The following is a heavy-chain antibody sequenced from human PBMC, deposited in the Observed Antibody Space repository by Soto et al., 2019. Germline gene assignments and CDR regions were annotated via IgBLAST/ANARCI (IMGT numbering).Heavy chain of an antibody. CDR2: IYYSGST. D-gene: IGHD2-15*01. J-gene: IGHJ6*02. V-gene: IGHV4-59*01. CDR3: ARDWRYCSGGSCYYYYGMDV. CDR1: GGSISSYY. Sequence: QVQLQESGPGLVKPSETLSLTCTVSGGSISSYYWSWIRQPPGKGLEWIGYIYYSGSTNYNPSLMSRVTISVDTSKNQFSLKRSSVTAADTAVYYCARDWRYCSGGSCYYYYGMDVWGQGTTVTVSS.